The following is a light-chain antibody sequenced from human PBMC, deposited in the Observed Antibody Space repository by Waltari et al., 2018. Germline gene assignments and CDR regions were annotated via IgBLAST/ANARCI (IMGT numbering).Light chain of an antibody. CDR3: QQYGSSPGT. CDR2: GAS. CDR1: QSVSNNY. V-gene: IGKV3-20*01. Sequence: EIVLTQSPGTLSLSPGERAILSCRASQSVSNNYLAWYHQRPGQAPRLLIYGASSRAIGIPDRFSGSGSGADFTLTVSRLEPEDFGIYYCQQYGSSPGTFGQGTRVAI. J-gene: IGKJ1*01.